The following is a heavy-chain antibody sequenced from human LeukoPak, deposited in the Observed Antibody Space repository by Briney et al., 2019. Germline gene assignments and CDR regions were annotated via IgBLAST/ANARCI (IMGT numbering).Heavy chain of an antibody. CDR2: IDPGDSDT. J-gene: IGHJ4*02. CDR3: ARQTPYSGSGSYPDY. V-gene: IGHV5-51*01. D-gene: IGHD3-10*01. CDR1: GYIFTSYW. Sequence: GESLKISCKASGYIFTSYWIGWGRQMPGKGLEWMGIIDPGDSDTRYSPSFQGQVTISADKSISTAYLQWSTLKASDTAMYYCARQTPYSGSGSYPDYWGQGTLVTVSS.